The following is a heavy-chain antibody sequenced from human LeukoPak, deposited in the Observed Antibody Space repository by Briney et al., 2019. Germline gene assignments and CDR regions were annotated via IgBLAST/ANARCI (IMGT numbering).Heavy chain of an antibody. Sequence: GRSLRLSCAASGFTFSSYGMHWVRQAPGKGLEWVAVISYDGSNKYYAGSVKGRFTISRDNSKNTLYLQMNSLRAEDTAVYYCAKVGIAVAGDFDYWGQGTLVTVSS. CDR1: GFTFSSYG. CDR3: AKVGIAVAGDFDY. J-gene: IGHJ4*02. V-gene: IGHV3-30*18. D-gene: IGHD6-19*01. CDR2: ISYDGSNK.